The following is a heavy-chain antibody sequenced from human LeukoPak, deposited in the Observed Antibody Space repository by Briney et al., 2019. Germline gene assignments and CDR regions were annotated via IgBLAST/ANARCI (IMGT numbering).Heavy chain of an antibody. CDR2: ITNDGSST. V-gene: IGHV3-74*01. D-gene: IGHD4-23*01. CDR3: ARGRPHGNDY. Sequence: GGSLRLSCAASGLTFSSHWMHWVRQAPGKGLVWVSRITNDGSSTIYADSVKGRFTISRDNAKNMLYLQVNSLRAEDTAVYYCARGRPHGNDYWGQGTLVTVSS. CDR1: GLTFSSHW. J-gene: IGHJ4*02.